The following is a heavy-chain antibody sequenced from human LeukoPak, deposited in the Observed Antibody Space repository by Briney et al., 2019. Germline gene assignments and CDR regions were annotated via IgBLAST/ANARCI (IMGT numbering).Heavy chain of an antibody. J-gene: IGHJ4*02. Sequence: SETLSLTCNVSGYSISSGYYWGWIRQPPGKGLEYIGSIFHTGSADYNPSLKSRVTLSVDTSKNQFSLKLNSVTAADTAVYYCARDRTGRNTAQDDYWGQGTLVTVSS. CDR1: GYSISSGYY. D-gene: IGHD5-18*01. CDR2: IFHTGSA. CDR3: ARDRTGRNTAQDDY. V-gene: IGHV4-38-2*02.